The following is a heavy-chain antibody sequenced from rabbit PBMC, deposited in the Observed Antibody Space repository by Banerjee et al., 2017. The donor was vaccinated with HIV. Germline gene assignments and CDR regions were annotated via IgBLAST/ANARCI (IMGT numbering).Heavy chain of an antibody. Sequence: QEQLEESGGDLVKPEGTLTLTRKASGVDFSSYYYMCWVRQAPGKGLEWIACIYAGSSGSTYYASWAKGRFTISKTSSTTVTLQMTSLTAADTATYFCARDTMGYAGYAGYGYAILWGQGTLVTVS. CDR2: IYAGSSGST. J-gene: IGHJ3*01. CDR3: ARDTMGYAGYAGYGYAIL. V-gene: IGHV1S45*01. D-gene: IGHD6-1*01. CDR1: GVDFSSYYY.